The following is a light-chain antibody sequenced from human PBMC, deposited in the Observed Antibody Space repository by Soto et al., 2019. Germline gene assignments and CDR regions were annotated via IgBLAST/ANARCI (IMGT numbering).Light chain of an antibody. Sequence: DIQMTQSPSSLSASVGDRVTITCQASQDISNSLNWYQLKPGKVPKLLIYDAANLETAVPSRFSGSGSGTDFTFTISSLQPEDIATYYCQHYANLPITFGQGTRLEIK. J-gene: IGKJ5*01. CDR3: QHYANLPIT. CDR2: DAA. V-gene: IGKV1-33*01. CDR1: QDISNS.